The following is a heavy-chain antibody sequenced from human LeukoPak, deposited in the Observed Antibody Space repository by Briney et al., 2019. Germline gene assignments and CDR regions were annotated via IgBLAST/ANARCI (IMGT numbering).Heavy chain of an antibody. Sequence: GGSLRLSCVGSGFIFRSYAVTWVRQAPGRGLEWVSSITANGDATYYADSVKGRFTISRDNSKNTLYLQMSSLRAEDTAVYYCATFGVIVRNDYLDYWGRGALVAVSS. CDR3: ATFGVIVRNDYLDY. V-gene: IGHV3-23*01. CDR2: ITANGDAT. D-gene: IGHD3-3*01. CDR1: GFIFRSYA. J-gene: IGHJ4*02.